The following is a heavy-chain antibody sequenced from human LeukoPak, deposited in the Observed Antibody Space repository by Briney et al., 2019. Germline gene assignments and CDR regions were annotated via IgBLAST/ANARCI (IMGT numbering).Heavy chain of an antibody. J-gene: IGHJ4*02. CDR1: GGSISSGSYY. CDR3: ARHPYSSSPIDY. V-gene: IGHV4-39*01. D-gene: IGHD6-6*01. CDR2: IYYSGST. Sequence: PSETLSLTCTVSGGSISSGSYYWSWIRQPAGKGLEWIGRIYYSGSTYYNPSLKSRVTISVDTSKNQFSLKLSSVTAADTAVYYCARHPYSSSPIDYWGQGTLVTVSS.